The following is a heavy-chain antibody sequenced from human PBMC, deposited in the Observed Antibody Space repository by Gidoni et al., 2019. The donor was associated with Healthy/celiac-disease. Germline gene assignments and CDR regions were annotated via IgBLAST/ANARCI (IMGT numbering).Heavy chain of an antibody. D-gene: IGHD2-15*01. CDR3: ARRAGHCSGGSCYSRVPTRVNYYGMDV. CDR2: INHSGST. CDR1: GGSFSGYY. Sequence: QVQLQQWGAGLLKPSETLSLTCAVYGGSFSGYYWRWIRQPPGKGLEWIWEINHSGSTNYNPSLKSRVTISVDTSKNQFSLKLSSVTAADTAVYYCARRAGHCSGGSCYSRVPTRVNYYGMDVWGQGTTVTVSS. V-gene: IGHV4-34*01. J-gene: IGHJ6*02.